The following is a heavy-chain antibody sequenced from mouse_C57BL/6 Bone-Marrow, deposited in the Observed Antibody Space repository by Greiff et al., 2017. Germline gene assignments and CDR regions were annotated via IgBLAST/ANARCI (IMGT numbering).Heavy chain of an antibody. J-gene: IGHJ4*01. CDR1: GYTFTSYW. CDR3: ARGDAMDY. Sequence: QVQLQQPGAELVRPGTSVKLSCKAPGYTFTSYWMHWVKQRPGQGLEWIGVIDPSDSYTNYNQKFKGKATLTVDTSSSTAYMQLSSLTSEDSAVYYCARGDAMDYWGQGTSVTVSS. V-gene: IGHV1-59*01. CDR2: IDPSDSYT.